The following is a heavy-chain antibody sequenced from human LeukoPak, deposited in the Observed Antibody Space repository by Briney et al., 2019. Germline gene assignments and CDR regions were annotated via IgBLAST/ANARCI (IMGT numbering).Heavy chain of an antibody. Sequence: PGGSLRLSCAASGFTFSDYYMSWIRQAPGKGLEWVSYISSSGSTIYYADSVKGRLTISRDNAKNSLYLQMNSLRAEDTAVYYCARVGQQLPYYYYYMDVWGKGTTVTISS. CDR1: GFTFSDYY. V-gene: IGHV3-11*01. CDR2: ISSSGSTI. J-gene: IGHJ6*03. D-gene: IGHD6-13*01. CDR3: ARVGQQLPYYYYYMDV.